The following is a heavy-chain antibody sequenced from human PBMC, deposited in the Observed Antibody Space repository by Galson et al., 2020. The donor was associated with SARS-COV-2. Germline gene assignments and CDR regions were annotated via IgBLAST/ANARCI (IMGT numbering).Heavy chain of an antibody. V-gene: IGHV3-7*01. CDR2: IKQDGSEK. CDR1: GFTFSSYW. Sequence: GESLKISCAASGFTFSSYWMSWVRQAPGKGLEWVANIKQDGSEKYYVDSVKGRFTISRDNAKNSLYLQMNSLRAEDTAVYYCARDSPLWFGESVDYWGQGTLVTVSS. J-gene: IGHJ4*02. CDR3: ARDSPLWFGESVDY. D-gene: IGHD3-10*01.